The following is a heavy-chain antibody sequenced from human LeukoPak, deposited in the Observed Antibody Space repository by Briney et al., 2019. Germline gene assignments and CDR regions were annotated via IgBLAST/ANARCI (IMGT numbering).Heavy chain of an antibody. J-gene: IGHJ4*02. CDR3: AKDMRFDWTPYYFDY. CDR1: GFTFSSYG. CDR2: ISGSGGST. Sequence: GGSLRLSCAASGFTFSSYGMHWVRQAPGKGLEWVSAISGSGGSTYYADSVKGRFTISRDNSKNTLYLQMNSLRAEDTAVYYCAKDMRFDWTPYYFDYWGQGTLVTVSS. D-gene: IGHD3-9*01. V-gene: IGHV3-23*01.